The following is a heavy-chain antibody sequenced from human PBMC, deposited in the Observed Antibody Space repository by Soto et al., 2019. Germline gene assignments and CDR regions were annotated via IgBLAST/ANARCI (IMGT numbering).Heavy chain of an antibody. J-gene: IGHJ6*02. CDR2: IYYSGST. V-gene: IGHV4-30-4*01. CDR1: GGSISSGDYY. D-gene: IGHD3-10*01. Sequence: SETLSLTCTVSGGSISSGDYYWSWIRQPPGKGLEWIGYIYYSGSTYYNPSLKSRVTISVDTSKNQFSLKLSSVTAADTAVYYCARGDFTVHGGMDVWGQGTTVTVSS. CDR3: ARGDFTVHGGMDV.